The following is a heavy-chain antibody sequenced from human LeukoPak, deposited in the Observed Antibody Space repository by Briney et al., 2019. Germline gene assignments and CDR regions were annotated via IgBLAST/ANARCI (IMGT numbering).Heavy chain of an antibody. CDR1: GGSIGSGIYY. V-gene: IGHV4-61*02. J-gene: IGHJ5*02. D-gene: IGHD5-18*01. CDR2: IYTGGST. CDR3: ARDVNIAMGES. Sequence: SETLSLTCTVSGGSIGSGIYYWSWIRQPAGKGLEWIGRIYTGGSTNYNPSLKSRVTISLDTSKNQVTLKLKSVTATDTAVYYCARDVNIAMGESWGQGTLVTVSS.